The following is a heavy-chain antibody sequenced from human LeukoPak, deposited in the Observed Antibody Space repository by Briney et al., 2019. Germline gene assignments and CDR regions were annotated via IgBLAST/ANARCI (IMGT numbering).Heavy chain of an antibody. CDR2: INPNSGGT. D-gene: IGHD6-13*01. V-gene: IGHV1-2*02. Sequence: ASVKVSCKASGYTFTGYYMHWVRQAPGRGLEWMGWINPNSGGTNYAQKFQGRVTMTRDTSISTAYMELSRLRSDDTAVYYCARDEYSDSSSWYLIDPWGQGTLVTVSS. CDR1: GYTFTGYY. J-gene: IGHJ5*02. CDR3: ARDEYSDSSSWYLIDP.